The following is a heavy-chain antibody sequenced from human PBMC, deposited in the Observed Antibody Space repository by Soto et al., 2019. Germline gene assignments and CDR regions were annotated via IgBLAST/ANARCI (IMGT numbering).Heavy chain of an antibody. Sequence: QVQLRESGPGLVKPSGTLSLTCAVSGDSISNSRWWTWVRQPPGKGLEWIGDIFHSGDTNYNPSLKRRVFISVDKSQNQFSLKVSSVTAADTAVYYCAYSTGWYRHDVWGQGTLVTVSS. J-gene: IGHJ3*01. CDR1: GDSISNSRW. CDR2: IFHSGDT. V-gene: IGHV4-4*02. CDR3: AYSTGWYRHDV. D-gene: IGHD6-19*01.